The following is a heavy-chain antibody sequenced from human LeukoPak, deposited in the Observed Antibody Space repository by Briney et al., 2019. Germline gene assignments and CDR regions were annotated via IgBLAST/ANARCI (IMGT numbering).Heavy chain of an antibody. CDR1: GYTFTSYG. D-gene: IGHD3-10*01. CDR2: ISAYNGST. Sequence: ASVKVSCKASGYTFTSYGISWVRQAPGQGLEWMGWISAYNGSTSYAQKFQGRVTMTRDTSTSTVYMELSSLRSEDTAVYYCARDSARGYFDYWGQGTLVTVSS. CDR3: ARDSARGYFDY. J-gene: IGHJ4*02. V-gene: IGHV1-18*01.